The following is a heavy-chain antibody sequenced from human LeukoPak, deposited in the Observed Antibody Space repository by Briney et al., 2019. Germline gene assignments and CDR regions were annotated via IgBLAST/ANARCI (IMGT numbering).Heavy chain of an antibody. CDR3: ARLRSMVRGVIINGQFDY. V-gene: IGHV5-51*01. J-gene: IGHJ4*02. D-gene: IGHD3-10*01. Sequence: GESLKISCKGSGYSFTSYWIGWVRQMPGKGLEWMGIIYPGDSDTRYSPSFQGQVTISADKSISTAYLQWSSLKASGTAMYYCARLRSMVRGVIINGQFDYWGQGTLVTVSS. CDR2: IYPGDSDT. CDR1: GYSFTSYW.